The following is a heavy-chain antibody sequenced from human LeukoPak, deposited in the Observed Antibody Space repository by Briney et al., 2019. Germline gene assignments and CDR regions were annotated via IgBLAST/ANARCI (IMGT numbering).Heavy chain of an antibody. J-gene: IGHJ6*03. CDR2: TRNKANSYTT. Sequence: PGGSLRLSCAASGFTFSDHYMDWVRQAPGKGLEWVGRTRNKANSYTTEYAASVKGRFTISRDDSKNTLYLQMNSLKTEDTAVYYCTTDGDSLRNYYYYYMDVWGKGTTVTVSS. D-gene: IGHD2-21*02. V-gene: IGHV3-72*01. CDR3: TTDGDSLRNYYYYYMDV. CDR1: GFTFSDHY.